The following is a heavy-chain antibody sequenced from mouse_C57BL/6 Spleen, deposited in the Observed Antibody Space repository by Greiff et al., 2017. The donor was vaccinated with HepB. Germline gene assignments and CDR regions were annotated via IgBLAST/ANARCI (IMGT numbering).Heavy chain of an antibody. CDR1: GYAFSSSW. D-gene: IGHD1-1*01. J-gene: IGHJ1*03. Sequence: VKLVESGPELVKPGASVKISCKASGYAFSSSWMNWVKQRPGKGLEWIGRIYPGDGDTNYNGKFKGKATLTADKSSSTAYMQLSSLTSEDSAVYFCAREAYSLITTVVARYFDVWGTGTTVTVSS. V-gene: IGHV1-82*01. CDR3: AREAYSLITTVVARYFDV. CDR2: IYPGDGDT.